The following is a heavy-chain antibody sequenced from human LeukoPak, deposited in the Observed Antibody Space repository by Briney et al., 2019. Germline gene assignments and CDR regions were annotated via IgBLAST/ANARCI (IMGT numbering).Heavy chain of an antibody. CDR3: ARSPRKDDFWSGYYPNWFDP. Sequence: PSETLSLTCAVYGGSFSAYYWSWIRQPPGKGLEWIGEINHSGSTNYNPSLKSRVTISIDTSKNQFSLKLSSVTAADTAVYYCARSPRKDDFWSGYYPNWFDPWGQGTLVTVSS. CDR1: GGSFSAYY. D-gene: IGHD3-3*01. V-gene: IGHV4-34*01. J-gene: IGHJ5*02. CDR2: INHSGST.